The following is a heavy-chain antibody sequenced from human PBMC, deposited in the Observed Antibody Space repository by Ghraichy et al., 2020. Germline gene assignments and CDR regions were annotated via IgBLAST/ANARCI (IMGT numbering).Heavy chain of an antibody. D-gene: IGHD1-7*01. CDR1: GFTVSSNY. V-gene: IGHV3-66*01. CDR3: VRESGTYGPFDY. CDR2: IYSSGSA. J-gene: IGHJ4*02. Sequence: GGSLRLSCAASGFTVSSNYMSWVRQAPGKGLEWVSVIYSSGSAYYADSVKGRFTISRDNSKNTLYLQMNSLRADDTAVYYCVRESGTYGPFDYWGQGTLVTVSS.